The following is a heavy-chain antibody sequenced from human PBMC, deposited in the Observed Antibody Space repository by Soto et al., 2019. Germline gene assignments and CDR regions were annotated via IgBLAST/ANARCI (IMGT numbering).Heavy chain of an antibody. CDR1: GFTFSSYG. J-gene: IGHJ4*02. CDR3: AKDRFSYSSGWGDFDY. V-gene: IGHV3-30*18. Sequence: QVQLVESGGGVVQPGRSLRLSCAASGFTFSSYGMHWVRQAPGKGLEWVAVISYDGSNKYYADSVKGRFTISRDNSKNTLYLQMNSLRAEDTAVYYCAKDRFSYSSGWGDFDYWGQGTLVTVSS. CDR2: ISYDGSNK. D-gene: IGHD6-19*01.